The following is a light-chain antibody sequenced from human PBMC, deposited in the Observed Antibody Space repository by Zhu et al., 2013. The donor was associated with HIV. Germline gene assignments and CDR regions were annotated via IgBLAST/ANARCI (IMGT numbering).Light chain of an antibody. J-gene: IGKJ2*01. CDR2: GAS. V-gene: IGKV3-20*01. Sequence: EIVLTQSPGTLSLSPGERATLSCRASQSVSSSYLAWYQQKLGQAPRLLIYGASSRATGIPDRFSGSGSGTDFTLTISRLEPEDSAVYYCHQYSSSPNTFGQGAKLEIK. CDR1: QSVSSSY. CDR3: HQYSSSPNT.